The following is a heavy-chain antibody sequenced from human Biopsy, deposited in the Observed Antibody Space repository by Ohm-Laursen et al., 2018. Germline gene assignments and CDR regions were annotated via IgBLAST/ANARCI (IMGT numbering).Heavy chain of an antibody. CDR2: IYYRGNT. CDR1: GDSITSYF. D-gene: IGHD3-10*01. J-gene: IGHJ3*01. Sequence: SETLSLTCTVSGDSITSYFWNWIRQAPGKGLEWIGNIYYRGNTNYSPTLKSRATISLDSSKTHFSLNLNSVTATDTAVYYCARRLPLRGFAFDVWGQGTVVTVS. CDR3: ARRLPLRGFAFDV. V-gene: IGHV4-59*08.